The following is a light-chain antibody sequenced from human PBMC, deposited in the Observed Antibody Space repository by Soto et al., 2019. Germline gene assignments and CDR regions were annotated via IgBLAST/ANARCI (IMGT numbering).Light chain of an antibody. Sequence: QSVLTQPASVSGSPGQSITISCTGTSSDDGAYNYVSWYQQHPGKAPKLMIYEVSNRPSGVSNRFSGSKSGNTASLTISGLQAEDEGDYYCSSYTSGSTWVFGGGTKLTVL. CDR3: SSYTSGSTWV. V-gene: IGLV2-14*01. CDR2: EVS. CDR1: SSDDGAYNY. J-gene: IGLJ3*02.